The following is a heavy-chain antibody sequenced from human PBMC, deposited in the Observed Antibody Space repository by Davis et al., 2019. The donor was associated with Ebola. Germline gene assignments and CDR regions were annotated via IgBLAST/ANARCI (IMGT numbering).Heavy chain of an antibody. CDR3: ARRARGYYGMDV. Sequence: PGGSLRLSCKGSGYSFTSYWISWVRQMPGKGLEWMGRIDPSDSYTNYSPSFQGHVTISADKSISTAYLQWSSLKASDTAMYYCARRARGYYGMDVWGQGTTVTVSS. CDR1: GYSFTSYW. V-gene: IGHV5-10-1*01. J-gene: IGHJ6*02. CDR2: IDPSDSYT.